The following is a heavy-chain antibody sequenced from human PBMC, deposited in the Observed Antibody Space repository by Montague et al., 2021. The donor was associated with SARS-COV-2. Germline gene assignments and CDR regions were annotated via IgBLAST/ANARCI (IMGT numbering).Heavy chain of an antibody. CDR1: GGSFSDYY. V-gene: IGHV4-34*01. CDR2: VDHRGSS. Sequence: SETLSLTCAVYGGSFSDYYWTWIRQAPGKGLEWIGEVDHRGSSSYNPSLQSQLTISVDRSKNQFSLRLTSVTAADTAVYYCARGQVTVFGVLIMLPAAGPLDSWGLGTKVTVSS. CDR3: ARGQVTVFGVLIMLPAAGPLDS. J-gene: IGHJ3*02. D-gene: IGHD3-3*01.